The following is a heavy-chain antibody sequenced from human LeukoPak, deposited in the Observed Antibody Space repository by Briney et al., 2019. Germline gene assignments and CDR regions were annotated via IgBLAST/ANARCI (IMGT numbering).Heavy chain of an antibody. D-gene: IGHD6-13*01. CDR2: ISYDGSNK. CDR1: VFTFSSYC. CDR3: AKLAAAGTSPALDY. Sequence: PGRSVRLSCAASVFTFSSYCMDWVRQAPCKGLEWVAVISYDGSNKYYADSVKGRFTISRDNSKNTLYLQMNSLRAEDTAVYYCAKLAAAGTSPALDYWGQGTLVTVSS. J-gene: IGHJ4*02. V-gene: IGHV3-30*18.